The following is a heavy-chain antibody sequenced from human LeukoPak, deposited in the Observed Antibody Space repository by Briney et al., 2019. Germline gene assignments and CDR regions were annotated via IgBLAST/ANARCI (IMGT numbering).Heavy chain of an antibody. CDR1: GGSFSGYY. D-gene: IGHD5-18*01. J-gene: IGHJ6*02. V-gene: IGHV4-34*01. Sequence: SETLSLTCAVYGGSFSGYYWSWIRQPPGKGLEWIGEINHSGSTNYNPSLKSRVTISVDTSKNQFSLKLSSVTAADTAVYYRARDGYSTVGLGVWGQGTSVTVSS. CDR3: ARDGYSTVGLGV. CDR2: INHSGST.